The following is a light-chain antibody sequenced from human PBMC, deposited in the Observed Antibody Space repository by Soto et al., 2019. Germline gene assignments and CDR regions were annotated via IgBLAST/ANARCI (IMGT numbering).Light chain of an antibody. J-gene: IGKJ2*03. V-gene: IGKV3-15*01. CDR1: QSVSSN. CDR3: QHYNNWPPYS. Sequence: EIVITQSTATLSVSPGERATLSCRASQSVSSNLAWYQQKPGQAPRLLIYGASTRATGIPARFSGSGSGTHFTLTISSLQSEDFGVYYCQHYNNWPPYSFGQGTNVDIK. CDR2: GAS.